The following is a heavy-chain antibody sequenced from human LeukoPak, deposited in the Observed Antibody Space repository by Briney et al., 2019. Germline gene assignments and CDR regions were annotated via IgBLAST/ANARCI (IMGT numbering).Heavy chain of an antibody. Sequence: SETLSLTCTVSGYSISSGYYWGWIRQPPGKGLEWIGNIYHSGRTYDNPSLRSRVTISVDTSKNQFSLKLSSVTAADTAVYYCARHSSTRAAPGAFDIWGQGTMVTVSS. J-gene: IGHJ3*02. V-gene: IGHV4-38-2*02. CDR1: GYSISSGYY. CDR2: IYHSGRT. D-gene: IGHD2-2*01. CDR3: ARHSSTRAAPGAFDI.